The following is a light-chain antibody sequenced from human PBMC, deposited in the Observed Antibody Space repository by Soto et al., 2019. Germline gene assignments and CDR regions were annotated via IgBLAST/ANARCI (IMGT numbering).Light chain of an antibody. CDR3: QQRSNRPLT. CDR2: DAS. Sequence: EIVLTQSPATLSLSPGERATLSCRASQSVSSYLAWYQQKPGQAPRLLIYDASNRATGIPARFSGSGSGTDFTLTISSLEPEDFAVYYCQQRSNRPLTFGQGTRLEN. CDR1: QSVSSY. J-gene: IGKJ5*01. V-gene: IGKV3-11*01.